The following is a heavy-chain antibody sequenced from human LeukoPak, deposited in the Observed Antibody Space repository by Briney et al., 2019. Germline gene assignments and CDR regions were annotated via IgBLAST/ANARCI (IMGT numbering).Heavy chain of an antibody. CDR3: ARDFQWLRAMDV. Sequence: GESLKISCAASGFTFSNYAMHWVRQAPGKGLEWVAVMSYDGSNKYYADSVKGRFTISRDNSKNTLYVQMNSLRVEDTAVYYCARDFQWLRAMDVWGQGTTVTVS. J-gene: IGHJ6*02. CDR2: MSYDGSNK. V-gene: IGHV3-30-3*01. CDR1: GFTFSNYA. D-gene: IGHD6-19*01.